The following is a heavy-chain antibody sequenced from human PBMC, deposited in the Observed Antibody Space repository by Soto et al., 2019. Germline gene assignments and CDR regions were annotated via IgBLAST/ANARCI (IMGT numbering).Heavy chain of an antibody. CDR1: GFPFSSYA. D-gene: IGHD5-12*01. CDR3: AKAGPGYNFPY. CDR2: ISGSGGST. J-gene: IGHJ4*02. Sequence: PGGSLRPACAASGFPFSSYAMSGVRQAPGKGLEWVSAISGSGGSTYYADSVKGRFTISRDNSKNTLYLQMNSLRAEDTAIYYCAKAGPGYNFPYWGQGNLVTVSS. V-gene: IGHV3-23*01.